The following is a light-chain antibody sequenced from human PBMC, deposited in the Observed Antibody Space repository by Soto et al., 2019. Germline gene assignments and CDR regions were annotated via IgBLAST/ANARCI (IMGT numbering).Light chain of an antibody. J-gene: IGKJ3*01. CDR3: MQSLQKPST. CDR1: QSLHSNGINY. V-gene: IGKV2-28*01. Sequence: LVVTQSPRSLPITPGEPASMSCRASQSLHSNGINYLHWYLQKPGQPPQLLIYLASNRASGVPDRFSGSGSGTEYTLKISRVEAEDVGGSYCMQSLQKPSTFGPGTKVDIK. CDR2: LAS.